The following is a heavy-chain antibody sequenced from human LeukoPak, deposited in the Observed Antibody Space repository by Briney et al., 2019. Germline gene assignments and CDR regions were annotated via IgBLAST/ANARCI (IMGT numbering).Heavy chain of an antibody. D-gene: IGHD2-8*01. J-gene: IGHJ5*02. Sequence: GGSLRLSCAASGFTFSSYEMNWVRQAPGKGLEWVSGINWNGGSTGYADSVKGRFTISRDNAKNSLYLQMNSLRAEDTALYYCARDGVTNWFDPWGQGTLVTVSS. CDR2: INWNGGST. CDR1: GFTFSSYE. CDR3: ARDGVTNWFDP. V-gene: IGHV3-20*04.